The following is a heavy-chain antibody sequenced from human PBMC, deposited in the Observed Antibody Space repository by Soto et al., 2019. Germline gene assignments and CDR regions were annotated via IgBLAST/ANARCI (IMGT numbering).Heavy chain of an antibody. CDR3: AALGVNFDH. V-gene: IGHV1-58*01. Sequence: SVKVSCKASGFTFTSSAVQWVRQARGQRLEWIGWIGVGSGNRHYAQKFQERVTITRDMSTNTAYMELSSLRSEDTAVYYCAALGVNFDHWGDGPLVSFS. CDR1: GFTFTSSA. D-gene: IGHD2-8*01. CDR2: IGVGSGNR. J-gene: IGHJ4*01.